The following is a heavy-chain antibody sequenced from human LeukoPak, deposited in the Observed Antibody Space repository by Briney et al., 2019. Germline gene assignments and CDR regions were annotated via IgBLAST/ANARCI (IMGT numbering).Heavy chain of an antibody. CDR3: VIGGTYGSGS. D-gene: IGHD3-10*01. CDR2: ITGDGSGS. Sequence: PGGSLRLSCVASGFPFANTWMHWVRQAPGKGLVWVSLITGDGSGSNYADSVKGRFTISRDNAKNTLYLQMHSLRTEDTAVYYCVIGGTYGSGSWGQGTLVTVSS. V-gene: IGHV3-74*01. CDR1: GFPFANTW. J-gene: IGHJ4*02.